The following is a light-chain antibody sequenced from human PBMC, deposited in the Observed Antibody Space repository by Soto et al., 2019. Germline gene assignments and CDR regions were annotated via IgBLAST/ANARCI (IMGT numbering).Light chain of an antibody. J-gene: IGKJ3*01. CDR3: QQYDTSPFT. Sequence: EIVLTQSPGTLSLSPGERATLSCRASQSVSSSYLAWYQQKPGQTPRLLIYGASNRATGIPDMFSGSGSGTDFTLPISRLEPEDFAVYYCQQYDTSPFTFGPGTKVDVK. CDR2: GAS. CDR1: QSVSSSY. V-gene: IGKV3-20*01.